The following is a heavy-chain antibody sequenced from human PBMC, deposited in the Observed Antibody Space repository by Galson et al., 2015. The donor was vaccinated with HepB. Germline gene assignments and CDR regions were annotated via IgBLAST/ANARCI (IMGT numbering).Heavy chain of an antibody. CDR2: INAGNGNT. J-gene: IGHJ5*02. CDR1: GYTFTSYA. CDR3: ARGVVGAYYQGFDP. D-gene: IGHD1-26*01. Sequence: SVKVSCKASGYTFTSYAMHWVRQAPGQRLEWMGWINAGNGNTKYSQKFQGRVTITRDTSASTAYMELSSLRSEDTAVYYCARGVVGAYYQGFDPWGQGTLVTVSS. V-gene: IGHV1-3*01.